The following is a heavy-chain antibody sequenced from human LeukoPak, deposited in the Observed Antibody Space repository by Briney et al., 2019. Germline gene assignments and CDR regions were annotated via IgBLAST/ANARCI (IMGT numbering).Heavy chain of an antibody. Sequence: QPGGSLRLSCAASGFTFSSYAMSWVRQAPGKGLEWVSAISGSGGSTYYADSVKGRFTISRDNSKNTLDLQMNSLRAEDTAGYYCAKHLLVGGTRGAYAFDIWGRGTMVTVSS. CDR2: ISGSGGST. D-gene: IGHD1-26*01. V-gene: IGHV3-23*01. CDR1: GFTFSSYA. CDR3: AKHLLVGGTRGAYAFDI. J-gene: IGHJ3*02.